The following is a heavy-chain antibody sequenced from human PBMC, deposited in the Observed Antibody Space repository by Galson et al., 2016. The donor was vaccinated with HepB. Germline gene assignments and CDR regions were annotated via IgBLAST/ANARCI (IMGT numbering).Heavy chain of an antibody. CDR2: INPNSGGT. D-gene: IGHD1-7*01. V-gene: IGHV1-2*02. CDR1: GYTFTGYY. CDR3: ANGGRVGLRTTLQDY. Sequence: SVKVSCKASGYTFTGYYMHWVRQAPGQGLEWMGWINPNSGGTNYALKFQGRITMTRDTSISTAYMELSRLTLDDTAVYYCANGGRVGLRTTLQDYWGQGTLVTVSS. J-gene: IGHJ4*02.